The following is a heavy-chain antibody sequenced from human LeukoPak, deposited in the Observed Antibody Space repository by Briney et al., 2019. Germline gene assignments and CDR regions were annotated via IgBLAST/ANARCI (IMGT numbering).Heavy chain of an antibody. D-gene: IGHD5-24*01. CDR2: INPSGGST. CDR3: AKSPNGWLHRYYYYYMDV. V-gene: IGHV1-46*01. CDR1: GYTFTSYY. Sequence: ASVKVSCKASGYTFTSYYMHWVRQAPGQGLEWMGIINPSGGSTNYAQKFQGRVTMTRDTSKNQFSLKLSSVTAADTAVYYCAKSPNGWLHRYYYYYMDVWGKGTTVTVSS. J-gene: IGHJ6*03.